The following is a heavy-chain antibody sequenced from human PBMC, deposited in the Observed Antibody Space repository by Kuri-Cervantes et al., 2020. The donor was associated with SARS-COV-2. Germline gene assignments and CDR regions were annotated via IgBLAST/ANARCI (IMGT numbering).Heavy chain of an antibody. CDR1: GYTFTGYY. J-gene: IGHJ6*03. CDR2: INPNSGGT. D-gene: IGHD2-2*01. V-gene: IGHV1-2*02. Sequence: ASVKVSCKASGYTFTGYYMHWVRQAPGQGLEWMGWINPNSGGTNYAQKFQGRVTMTRDTSISTAYMELSRLRSEDTAVYYCARSQPNLVVVPAAITPDYYMDVWGKGTMVTVSS. CDR3: ARSQPNLVVVPAAITPDYYMDV.